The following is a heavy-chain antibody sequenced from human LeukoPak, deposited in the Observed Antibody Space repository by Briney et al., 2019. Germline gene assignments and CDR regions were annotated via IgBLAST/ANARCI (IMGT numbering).Heavy chain of an antibody. CDR3: ASLRHPRGYYYYMDV. CDR2: IYYSGST. J-gene: IGHJ6*03. CDR1: GGSISSYY. Sequence: SETLSLTCTVSGGSISSYYWSWLRQPPGKGLEWIGYIYYSGSTNYKPSLKSRVTISVDTSKNQFSLKLSSVTAADTAVYYCASLRHPRGYYYYMDVWGKGTTVTVSS. V-gene: IGHV4-59*01. D-gene: IGHD4-17*01.